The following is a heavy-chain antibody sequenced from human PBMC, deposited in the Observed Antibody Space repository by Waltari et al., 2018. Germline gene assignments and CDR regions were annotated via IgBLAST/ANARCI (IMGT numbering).Heavy chain of an antibody. V-gene: IGHV1-69*12. CDR2: IIPMFGRT. Sequence: QVQLVQSGAEVKKPGSSVKVSCKASGGTFGSYAISWVRQAPGQGLEWMGGIIPMFGRTNSQQKCQDRVKITADESTSIAYMELSGLRFEDTAVYFCARGGGRGGSFSFHMDVWGKGTTVTISS. J-gene: IGHJ6*03. CDR1: GGTFGSYA. CDR3: ARGGGRGGSFSFHMDV. D-gene: IGHD3-10*01.